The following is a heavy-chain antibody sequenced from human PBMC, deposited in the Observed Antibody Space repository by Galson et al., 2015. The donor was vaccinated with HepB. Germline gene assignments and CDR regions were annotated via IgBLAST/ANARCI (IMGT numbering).Heavy chain of an antibody. CDR1: GGSISSGGYY. CDR2: IYYSGST. Sequence: TLSLTCTVSGGSISSGGYYWSWLRQHPGKGLEWIGYIYYSGSTYYNPSLKSRVTISVDTSKNQFSLKLSSVTAADTAVYYCARGGPADSSGYYFDYWGQGTLVTVSS. V-gene: IGHV4-31*03. D-gene: IGHD3-22*01. CDR3: ARGGPADSSGYYFDY. J-gene: IGHJ4*02.